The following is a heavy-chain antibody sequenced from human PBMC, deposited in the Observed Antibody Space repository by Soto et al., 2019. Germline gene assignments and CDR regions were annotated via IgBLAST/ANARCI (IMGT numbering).Heavy chain of an antibody. J-gene: IGHJ4*02. Sequence: SLRLSCAASGFTFSSYSMTWVRQAPGKGLEWVSAISGSGGSTYYADSVKGRFTISRDNSKNTLYLQMNSLRAQDTAVYYCATRGYCSSTSCWGQGTLVTVSS. V-gene: IGHV3-23*01. CDR2: ISGSGGST. CDR1: GFTFSSYS. D-gene: IGHD2-2*01. CDR3: ATRGYCSSTSC.